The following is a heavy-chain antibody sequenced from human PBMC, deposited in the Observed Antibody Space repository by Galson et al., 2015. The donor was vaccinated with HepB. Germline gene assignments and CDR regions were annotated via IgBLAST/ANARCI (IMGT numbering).Heavy chain of an antibody. Sequence: SLGLSCAASGFTFSSYAMHWVRQAPGKGLEWVAVISYDGSNKYYADSVKGRFTISRDNSKNTLYLQMNSLRAEDTAVYYCAREGITLFDYWGQGTLVTVSS. CDR2: ISYDGSNK. CDR1: GFTFSSYA. CDR3: AREGITLFDY. D-gene: IGHD3-10*01. V-gene: IGHV3-30-3*01. J-gene: IGHJ4*02.